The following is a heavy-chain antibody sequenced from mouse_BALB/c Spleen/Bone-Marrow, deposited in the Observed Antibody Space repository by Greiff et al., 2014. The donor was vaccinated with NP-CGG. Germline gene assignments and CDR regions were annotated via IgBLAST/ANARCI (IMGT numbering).Heavy chain of an antibody. J-gene: IGHJ2*01. CDR1: GYTFTSYV. CDR2: INPYNDGT. Sequence: EVKLMESGPELVKPGASVKMSCKASGYTFTSYVMHWVKQKPGQGLEWIGYINPYNDGTKYNEKFKGKATLTSDKSSSTAYMELSSLTSEDSAVYYCAREGVDYCDYWGQGTTLTVSS. V-gene: IGHV1-14*01. CDR3: AREGVDYCDY.